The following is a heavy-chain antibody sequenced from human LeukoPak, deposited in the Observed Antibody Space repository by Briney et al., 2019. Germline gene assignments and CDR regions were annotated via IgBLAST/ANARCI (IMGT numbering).Heavy chain of an antibody. D-gene: IGHD6-19*01. Sequence: PEGSLRLSCAASGFTFSSYWMSWVRQAPGKGLEWEANIKQGGSEKYYVDSVKGRFTISRDNAKNSLYLQMNSLRAEDTAVYYCARDYSSGWYVGYWGQGTLVTVSS. J-gene: IGHJ4*02. CDR2: IKQGGSEK. CDR3: ARDYSSGWYVGY. V-gene: IGHV3-7*01. CDR1: GFTFSSYW.